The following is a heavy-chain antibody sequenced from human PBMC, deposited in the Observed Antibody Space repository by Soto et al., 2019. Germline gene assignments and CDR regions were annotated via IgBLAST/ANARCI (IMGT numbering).Heavy chain of an antibody. CDR1: GFTFSSYA. J-gene: IGHJ4*02. D-gene: IGHD3-22*01. Sequence: LRLSCAASGFTFSSYAMHWVRQAPGKGLEWVAVISYDGSNKYYADSVKGRFTISRDNSKNTLYLQMNSLRAEDTAVYYCARGYYDSSGYPPGEGVDYWGQGTLVTVSS. CDR3: ARGYYDSSGYPPGEGVDY. V-gene: IGHV3-30-3*01. CDR2: ISYDGSNK.